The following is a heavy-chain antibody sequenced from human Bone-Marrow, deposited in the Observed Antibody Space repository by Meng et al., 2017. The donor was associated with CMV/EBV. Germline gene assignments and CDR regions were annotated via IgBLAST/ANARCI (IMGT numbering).Heavy chain of an antibody. CDR2: IYSGGSK. J-gene: IGHJ4*02. Sequence: GSVGASVLPGGCLRLYCLASGFTVSSDYMRWVRQGPGKGMEWVSVIYSGGSKYYADSVKRRFTISRDNSKNTLYLQMNSLRAEDTAVYYCARAGIAAAGFDWGQGTLVTVSS. V-gene: IGHV3-66*01. CDR1: GFTVSSDY. CDR3: ARAGIAAAGFD. D-gene: IGHD6-13*01.